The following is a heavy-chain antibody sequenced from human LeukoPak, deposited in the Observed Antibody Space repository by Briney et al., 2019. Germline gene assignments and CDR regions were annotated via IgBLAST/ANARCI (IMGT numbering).Heavy chain of an antibody. V-gene: IGHV4-59*01. CDR3: ASGSYSPDAFDI. CDR1: GGPISSYY. Sequence: PSETLSLTCTVSGGPISSYYWSWIRQPPGKGLEWIGYIYYSGSTNYNPSLKSRVTISVDTSKNQFSLKLSSVTAADTAVYYCASGSYSPDAFDIWGQGTMVTVSS. CDR2: IYYSGST. J-gene: IGHJ3*02. D-gene: IGHD1-26*01.